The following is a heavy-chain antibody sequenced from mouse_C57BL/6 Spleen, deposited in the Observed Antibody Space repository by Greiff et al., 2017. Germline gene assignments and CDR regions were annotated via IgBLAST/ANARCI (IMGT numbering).Heavy chain of an antibody. CDR2: IYPGSGST. Sequence: QMQLQQPGAELVKPGASVQMSCKASGYTFTSYWITWVKQRPGQGLEWIGDIYPGSGSTNYNEKFKSKATLTVATSSSTAYMQLSSLTSEDSAVYDWARDYYGSSYEAWFAYWGQETLVTVSA. CDR3: ARDYYGSSYEAWFAY. D-gene: IGHD1-1*01. V-gene: IGHV1-55*01. J-gene: IGHJ3*01. CDR1: GYTFTSYW.